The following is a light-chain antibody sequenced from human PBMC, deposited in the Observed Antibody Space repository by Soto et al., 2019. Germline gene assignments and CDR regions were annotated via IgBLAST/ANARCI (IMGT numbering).Light chain of an antibody. CDR1: QSINTR. Sequence: DIQMTQSPSTLPASVGDRVTITCRASQSINTRLAWYQQKPGKAPKLLIYQASNLESGVPSRFSGSGSGTEFTLTISSLQPDDFATYHCQHYLSYPFTFGPGTKVDIK. CDR3: QHYLSYPFT. CDR2: QAS. J-gene: IGKJ3*01. V-gene: IGKV1-5*03.